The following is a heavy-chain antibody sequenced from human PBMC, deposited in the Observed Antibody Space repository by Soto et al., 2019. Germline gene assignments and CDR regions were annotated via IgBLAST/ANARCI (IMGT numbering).Heavy chain of an antibody. D-gene: IGHD4-17*01. J-gene: IGHJ4*02. V-gene: IGHV4-34*01. CDR1: GGSFSGYY. Sequence: SETLSLTCAVYGGSFSGYYWSWIRQPPGKGLEWIGEINHSVSTNYNPSLKSRVTISVDTSKNQFSLKLSSVTAADTAVYYCARGPGAKRTYGFDYWGQGTLVTVSS. CDR3: ARGPGAKRTYGFDY. CDR2: INHSVST.